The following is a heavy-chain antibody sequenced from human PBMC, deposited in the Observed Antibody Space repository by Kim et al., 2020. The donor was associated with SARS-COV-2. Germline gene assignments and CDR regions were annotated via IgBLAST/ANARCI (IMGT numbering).Heavy chain of an antibody. J-gene: IGHJ4*02. CDR3: AKEPALWFGELTYYFDY. V-gene: IGHV3-9*01. D-gene: IGHD3-10*01. Sequence: VKGRFTITRNNAKSSLYLQMNSLRAEDTALYYCAKEPALWFGELTYYFDYWGQGTLVTVSS.